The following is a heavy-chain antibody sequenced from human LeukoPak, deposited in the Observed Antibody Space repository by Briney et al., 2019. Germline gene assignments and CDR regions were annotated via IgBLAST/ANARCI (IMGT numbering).Heavy chain of an antibody. CDR3: ARRHTAMGYYYYYMDV. CDR1: GFTFSSYW. Sequence: GGSLRLSCAASGFTFSSYWMSWVRQAPGKGLEWVANIKQDGSEKYYVDSVKGRFTISRDNAKNSLYLQMNSLRAEDTAVYYCARRHTAMGYYYYYMDVWGKGTTVTVSS. V-gene: IGHV3-7*01. CDR2: IKQDGSEK. J-gene: IGHJ6*03. D-gene: IGHD5-18*01.